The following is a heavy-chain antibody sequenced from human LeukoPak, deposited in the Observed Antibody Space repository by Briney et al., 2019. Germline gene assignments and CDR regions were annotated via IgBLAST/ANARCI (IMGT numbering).Heavy chain of an antibody. V-gene: IGHV3-72*01. CDR3: AGAVGATDVGAFDI. CDR1: GFTFSDHY. CDR2: TRNNANSYTT. Sequence: PGGSLRLSCAASGFTFSDHYMDWVRQAPGKGLEWVGRTRNNANSYTTEYAASVKGRFTISRDDSTNSQYLQMNSLKTEDTAVYYCAGAVGATDVGAFDIWGQGRMVTVSS. J-gene: IGHJ3*02. D-gene: IGHD1-26*01.